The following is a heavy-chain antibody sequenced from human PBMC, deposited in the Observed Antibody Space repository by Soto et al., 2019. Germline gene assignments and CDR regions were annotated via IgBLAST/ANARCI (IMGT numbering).Heavy chain of an antibody. D-gene: IGHD4-17*01. CDR1: GFTFGRFA. Sequence: EVQLLESGGGIVQPGGTLRLSCAASGFTFGRFAMSWVRQAPGKGLEWVSGVSARGDTTYYADAVRGRFSISRDNSKNTLSLPMNSLRVEDTAVYYCGKDPNGDYVGGSDFWGQGTMVTVSS. CDR3: GKDPNGDYVGGSDF. CDR2: VSARGDTT. J-gene: IGHJ3*01. V-gene: IGHV3-23*01.